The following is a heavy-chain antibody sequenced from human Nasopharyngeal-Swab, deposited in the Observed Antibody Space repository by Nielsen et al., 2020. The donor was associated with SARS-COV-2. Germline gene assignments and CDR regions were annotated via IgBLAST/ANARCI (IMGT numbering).Heavy chain of an antibody. CDR2: IKTDGSEI. CDR3: ARFKIFGVVIEH. V-gene: IGHV3-7*01. CDR1: GFTFSSYE. Sequence: GESLKISCAASGFTFSSYEMNWVRQAPGKGLEWVANIKTDGSEIYYVDSVKGRFTISRDNAKNSLYLQMSSLRAEDTAVYYCARFKIFGVVIEHWGQGTSVTVSS. J-gene: IGHJ1*01. D-gene: IGHD3-3*01.